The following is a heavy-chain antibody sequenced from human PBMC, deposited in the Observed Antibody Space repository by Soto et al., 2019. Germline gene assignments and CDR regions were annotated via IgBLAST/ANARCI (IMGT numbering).Heavy chain of an antibody. CDR1: GGSISSGGYY. Sequence: SETLSLTCTVSGGSISSGGYYWSWIRQHPGKGLEWIGYIYYSGSTYYNPSLKSRVTISVDTSKNQFSLKLSSVTAADTAVYYCARTYDILNGYLGYNWFDPWGQGTLVTVSS. CDR3: ARTYDILNGYLGYNWFDP. J-gene: IGHJ5*02. D-gene: IGHD3-9*01. V-gene: IGHV4-31*03. CDR2: IYYSGST.